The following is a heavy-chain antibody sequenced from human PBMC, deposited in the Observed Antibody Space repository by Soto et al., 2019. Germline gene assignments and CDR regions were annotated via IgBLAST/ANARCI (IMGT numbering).Heavy chain of an antibody. D-gene: IGHD1-26*01. J-gene: IGHJ4*01. V-gene: IGHV3-23*01. CDR2: ISGSDGST. CDR1: GFTFSSYA. CDR3: AEGPGMDSGFDC. Sequence: EVQMLESGGGLVQPGGSLRLSCAASGFTFSSYAMSWVRQAPGKGLEWVSAISGSDGSTFYADSVKGRFTISRDDSKNTMYLQMNSLRAEDTAVYYWAEGPGMDSGFDCWGHGTLVTVSS.